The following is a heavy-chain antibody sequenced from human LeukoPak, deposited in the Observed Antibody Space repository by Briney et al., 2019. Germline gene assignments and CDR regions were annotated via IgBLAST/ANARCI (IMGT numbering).Heavy chain of an antibody. V-gene: IGHV3-74*01. CDR2: INNDGSST. CDR1: GFTFSSYW. J-gene: IGHJ4*02. D-gene: IGHD2-2*01. Sequence: PGGSLRLSCAASGFTFSSYWVHWVRQAPGKGLVWVSRINNDGSSTSYADSVKGRFTISRDNAKNTLYLQMNSLRAEDTAIYYCARHCSSSSCYDYWGQGTLVTVSS. CDR3: ARHCSSSSCYDY.